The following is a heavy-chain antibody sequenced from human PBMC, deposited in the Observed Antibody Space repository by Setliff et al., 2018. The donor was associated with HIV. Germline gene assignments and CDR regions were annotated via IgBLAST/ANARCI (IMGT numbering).Heavy chain of an antibody. CDR1: GESLSGGY. Sequence: SETLSLTCAVYGESLSGGYWSWIRQSPGKGLAWIGEIDHRGTTNYNPSLNGRVTVLLHTSSNQFSLELHSVLAAHTAVYDCARGPTPGIWYSGTFRYWYFDGWGRVTLVTVAS. CDR3: ARGPTPGIWYSGTFRYWYFDG. J-gene: IGHJ2*01. CDR2: IDHRGTT. V-gene: IGHV4-34*01. D-gene: IGHD1-26*01.